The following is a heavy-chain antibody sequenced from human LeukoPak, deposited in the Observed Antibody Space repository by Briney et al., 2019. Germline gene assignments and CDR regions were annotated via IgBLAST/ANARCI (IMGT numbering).Heavy chain of an antibody. Sequence: MPSETLSLTCTVSGGSITSNSYSWGWLRQPPGKGLQWIVTLSHAGTNYYNPSLKSRVTMPVDRSKNQFSLKLTSVTATDTAVYYCARLRGGVQLWGDWGQGTLATVSS. J-gene: IGHJ4*02. D-gene: IGHD5-18*01. CDR2: LSHAGTN. CDR1: GGSITSNSYS. V-gene: IGHV4-39*01. CDR3: ARLRGGVQLWGD.